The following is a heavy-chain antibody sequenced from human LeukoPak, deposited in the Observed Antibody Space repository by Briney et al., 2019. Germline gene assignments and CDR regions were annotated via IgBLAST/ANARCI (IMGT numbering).Heavy chain of an antibody. CDR1: GGSIGTHY. J-gene: IGHJ5*02. CDR3: ARHRGYSNWFDP. V-gene: IGHV4-59*08. CDR2: VFSSGDL. Sequence: SETLSVTYTVSGGSIGTHYWSWIRQPPGKGLEWIGYVFSSGDLKYNSSLRSRVTISLDVSKSHFSLKLSSVTTADTAVYYCARHRGYSNWFDPWGQGILVTVSS. D-gene: IGHD3-10*01.